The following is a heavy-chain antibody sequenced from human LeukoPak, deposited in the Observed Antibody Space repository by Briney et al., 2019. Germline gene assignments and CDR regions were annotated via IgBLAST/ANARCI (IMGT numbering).Heavy chain of an antibody. Sequence: SQTLSLTCTVSGGSISSGDYYWSWIRQSPGKGLEWIGYISHSGSTYYTPSLKSRVTISLDKSKNQFSLKLNSLTAADTAVYYCARFDCSGGSCFWDYWGQGSLVTVSS. V-gene: IGHV4-30-2*06. D-gene: IGHD2-15*01. CDR1: GGSISSGDYY. CDR2: ISHSGST. J-gene: IGHJ4*02. CDR3: ARFDCSGGSCFWDY.